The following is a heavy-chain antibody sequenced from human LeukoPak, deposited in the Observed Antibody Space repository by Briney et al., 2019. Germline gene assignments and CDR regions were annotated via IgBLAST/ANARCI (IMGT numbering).Heavy chain of an antibody. CDR2: IKQDGSEK. J-gene: IGHJ4*02. CDR3: ARARVDY. CDR1: GFTLSSQW. Sequence: GGSLRLSCAASGFTLSSQWMSWVRQAPGRGLEWVANIKQDGSEKYCVDSVKGRFPISRDNAKNSLYLQMNSLRAEDTAVYYCARARVDYWGQGTLVIVSS. V-gene: IGHV3-7*04.